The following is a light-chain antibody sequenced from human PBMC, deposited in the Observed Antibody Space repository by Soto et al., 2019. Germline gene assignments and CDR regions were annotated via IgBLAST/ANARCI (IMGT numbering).Light chain of an antibody. CDR3: QTWGTGTGSLV. J-gene: IGLJ3*02. Sequence: QPVLTQSPSASASLGASVKLTCTLSSGHSSYAVAWHQQQPEKGPRYLMKLNVDGSHTKGDGIPDRFSGSSSGAERYLTISSVQSEDEADYYCQTWGTGTGSLVFGGGTKVTVL. V-gene: IGLV4-69*01. CDR1: SGHSSYA. CDR2: LNVDGSH.